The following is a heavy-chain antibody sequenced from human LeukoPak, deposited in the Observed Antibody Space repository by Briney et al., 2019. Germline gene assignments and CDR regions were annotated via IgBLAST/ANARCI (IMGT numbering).Heavy chain of an antibody. Sequence: GGSLRLSCAASGFTVSSNYMSWVRQAPGKGLEWVSVIYSGGSTYYADSVKGRFTISRDNSKNTLYLQMNSLRTEATAVYYCAKGTQNGGNSPFDYWGKGTLVTVSS. J-gene: IGHJ4*02. V-gene: IGHV3-53*01. CDR3: AKGTQNGGNSPFDY. D-gene: IGHD4-23*01. CDR2: IYSGGST. CDR1: GFTVSSNY.